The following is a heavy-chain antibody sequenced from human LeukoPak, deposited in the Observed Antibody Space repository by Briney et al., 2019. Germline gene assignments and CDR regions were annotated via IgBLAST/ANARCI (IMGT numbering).Heavy chain of an antibody. D-gene: IGHD5-12*01. Sequence: SETPSLTCTVSGGSISSYYWSWIRQPPGKGLEWIGYIYYSGNTNHNPSLKSRVTISVDTSKNQFSLKLSSVTAADTAVYYCARAGGYVLYFDSWGQGTLVTVSS. CDR1: GGSISSYY. CDR3: ARAGGYVLYFDS. CDR2: IYYSGNT. J-gene: IGHJ4*02. V-gene: IGHV4-59*01.